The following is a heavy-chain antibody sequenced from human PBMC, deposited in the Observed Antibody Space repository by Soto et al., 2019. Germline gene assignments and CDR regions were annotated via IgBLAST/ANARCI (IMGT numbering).Heavy chain of an antibody. Sequence: QVQLQESDPGLVKPSETLSLTCTVSGGSISSYYWTWIRQPPGKGLEWIGYIYYSGRTNYKPSLKSRVTLSVATSRNQFSLKLSSVTAADTAVYYCASSGGKSPLGAFDIWGQGTMVTGSS. V-gene: IGHV4-59*01. CDR2: IYYSGRT. D-gene: IGHD3-16*01. CDR3: ASSGGKSPLGAFDI. J-gene: IGHJ3*02. CDR1: GGSISSYY.